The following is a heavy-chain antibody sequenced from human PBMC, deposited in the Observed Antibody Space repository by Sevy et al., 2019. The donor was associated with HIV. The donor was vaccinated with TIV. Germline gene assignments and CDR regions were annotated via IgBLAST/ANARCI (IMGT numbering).Heavy chain of an antibody. J-gene: IGHJ3*02. V-gene: IGHV4-39*01. CDR1: GGSISSSSYY. CDR2: IYYSGRT. CDR3: ARQEGYYDSSGYYCLGAFDI. D-gene: IGHD3-22*01. Sequence: SETLSLTCTVSGGSISSSSYYWGWIRQPPGKGLEWIGSIYYSGRTYYNPSLESRVTISVDTSKNQFSLKLSSVTAADTAGYYCARQEGYYDSSGYYCLGAFDIWGQGTMVTVSS.